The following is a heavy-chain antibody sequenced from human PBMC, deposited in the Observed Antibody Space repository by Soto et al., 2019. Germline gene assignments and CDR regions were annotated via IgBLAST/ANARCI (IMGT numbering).Heavy chain of an antibody. CDR3: AHRAVLCSGGTCYSHPLDF. V-gene: IGHV2-5*02. J-gene: IGHJ4*02. Sequence: QITLKESGPTLVKPTQTLTLTCTFSAFLLTTSGVGVGWIRQPPGKALEWLAIIYWDDDKRYSPSLKSRLTITKDTSKNQVVLTMTNMDPVHTATYFCAHRAVLCSGGTCYSHPLDFWGQGTLVSVSS. CDR2: IYWDDDK. CDR1: AFLLTTSGVG. D-gene: IGHD2-15*01.